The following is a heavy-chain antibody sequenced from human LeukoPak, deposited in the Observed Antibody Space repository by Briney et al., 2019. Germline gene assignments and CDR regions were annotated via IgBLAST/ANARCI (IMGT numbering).Heavy chain of an antibody. J-gene: IGHJ4*02. CDR2: ISGSGGST. D-gene: IGHD5-12*01. V-gene: IGHV3-23*01. CDR1: GFTFSSYA. Sequence: GGSLRLSCAASGFTFSSYAMSWVRQAPGKGLEWVSAISGSGGSTYYADSVKGRFTISRDNSKNTLYLQMNSLRDEDTAVYYCTRDSSGYDLGDYWGQGTLVTVSS. CDR3: TRDSSGYDLGDY.